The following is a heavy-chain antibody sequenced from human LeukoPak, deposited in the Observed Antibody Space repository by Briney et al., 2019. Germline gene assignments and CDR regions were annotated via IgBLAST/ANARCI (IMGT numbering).Heavy chain of an antibody. D-gene: IGHD3-16*02. CDR1: GFTFSSYA. CDR2: ISYDGSNK. V-gene: IGHV3-30*04. J-gene: IGHJ4*02. CDR3: ARNYDYVWGSYRYTVGY. Sequence: GGSPRLSCAASGFTFSSYAMHWVRQAPGKGLEWVAVISYDGSNKYYADSVKGRFTISRDNSKNTLYLQMNSLRAEDTAVYYCARNYDYVWGSYRYTVGYWGQGTLVTVSS.